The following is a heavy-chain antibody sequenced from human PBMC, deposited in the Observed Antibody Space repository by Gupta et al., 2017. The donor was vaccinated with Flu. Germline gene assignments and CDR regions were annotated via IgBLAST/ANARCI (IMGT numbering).Heavy chain of an antibody. D-gene: IGHD2-2*01. J-gene: IGHJ6*02. CDR3: ASLEAVVPAANNYYYYGMDV. CDR2: INHSGST. CDR1: GGSFSGYY. Sequence: QVQLQQWGAGVLKPSETLSLTCAVYGGSFSGYYWSWIRQPPGKGLEWIGEINHSGSTNYNPSLKSRVTISVDTSKNQFSLKLSSVTAADTAVYYCASLEAVVPAANNYYYYGMDVWGQGTTVTVSS. V-gene: IGHV4-34*01.